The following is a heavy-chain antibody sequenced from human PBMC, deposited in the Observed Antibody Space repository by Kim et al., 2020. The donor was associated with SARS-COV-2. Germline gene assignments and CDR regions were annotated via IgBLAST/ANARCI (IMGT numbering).Heavy chain of an antibody. D-gene: IGHD6-13*01. J-gene: IGHJ3*02. CDR2: MNPNSGNT. CDR1: GYTFTSYD. V-gene: IGHV1-8*01. Sequence: ASVKVSCKASGYTFTSYDINWVRQATGQGLEWMGWMNPNSGNTGYAQKFQGRVTMTRNTSISTAYMELSSLRSEDTAVYYCAIKRSWYIRDAFDIWGQGTMVTVSS. CDR3: AIKRSWYIRDAFDI.